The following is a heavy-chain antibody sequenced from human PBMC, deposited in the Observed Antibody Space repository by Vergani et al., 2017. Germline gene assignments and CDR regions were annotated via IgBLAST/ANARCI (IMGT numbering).Heavy chain of an antibody. Sequence: QVQLVQSGAEVKKPGASVKVSCKASGYTFTSYGISWVRQAPGQGLEWMGWISAYNGNTNYAQKRQGRVTMTTDTSTSTDYMELRSLRSDETAVYYCAGDVRELGPSIVGAKAPDYWGQGTLVTVSS. V-gene: IGHV1-18*01. D-gene: IGHD1-26*01. CDR1: GYTFTSYG. CDR3: AGDVRELGPSIVGAKAPDY. J-gene: IGHJ4*02. CDR2: ISAYNGNT.